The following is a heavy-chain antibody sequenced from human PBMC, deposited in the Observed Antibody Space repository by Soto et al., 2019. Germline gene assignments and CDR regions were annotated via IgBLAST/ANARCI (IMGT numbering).Heavy chain of an antibody. Sequence: QITLKESGRTLVKPTQTLTLTCTFSGFSLSTSRVGVGWIRQPPGKALEWLALIYWDDDRRYSPSLKSRLTITKDTSKNQVVLTMTNMDPVDTATYYCAHFPCGGGYFDCWGQGTLVTVSS. CDR2: IYWDDDR. J-gene: IGHJ4*02. CDR3: AHFPCGGGYFDC. D-gene: IGHD3-16*01. CDR1: GFSLSTSRVG. V-gene: IGHV2-5*02.